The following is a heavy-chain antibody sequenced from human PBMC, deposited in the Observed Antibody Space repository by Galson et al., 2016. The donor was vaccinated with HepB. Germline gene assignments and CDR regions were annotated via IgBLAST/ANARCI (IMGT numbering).Heavy chain of an antibody. Sequence: KGLEWIADIFHSGNTNLNPSLESRVTIPVDMSKNQFSLRLTSVTAADTALYYCARRTYYDMRFDSWGQGTLATVSS. D-gene: IGHD3-22*01. CDR2: IFHSGNT. CDR3: ARRTYYDMRFDS. J-gene: IGHJ5*01. V-gene: IGHV4-4*02.